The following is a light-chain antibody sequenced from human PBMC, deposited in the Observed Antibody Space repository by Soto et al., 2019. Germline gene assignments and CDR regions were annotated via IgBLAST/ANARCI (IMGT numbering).Light chain of an antibody. Sequence: DIQMTQSPSSLSASVGDRVTITCRASQSITTYLNWYQQKPGKAPKLLIYAASTLQSGVPSRFSGSGSGTDFTLTISSLQHEDFATYYCQQSFSNLLYTFGQGTKVEI. J-gene: IGKJ2*01. CDR2: AAS. CDR1: QSITTY. CDR3: QQSFSNLLYT. V-gene: IGKV1-39*01.